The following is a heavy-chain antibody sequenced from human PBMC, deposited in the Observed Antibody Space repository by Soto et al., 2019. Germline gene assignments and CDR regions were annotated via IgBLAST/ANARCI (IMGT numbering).Heavy chain of an antibody. CDR2: IYYSGST. J-gene: IGHJ5*02. CDR1: GGSISSGDYY. Sequence: SETLSLTCTVSGGSISSGDYYWSWIRQPPGKGLEWIGYIYYSGSTYYNPSLKSRVTISVDTSKNQFSLKLSSVTAADTAVYYCARDVTLGYCSSTSCLNLNWFDPWGQGTLVTVS. V-gene: IGHV4-30-4*02. CDR3: ARDVTLGYCSSTSCLNLNWFDP. D-gene: IGHD2-2*01.